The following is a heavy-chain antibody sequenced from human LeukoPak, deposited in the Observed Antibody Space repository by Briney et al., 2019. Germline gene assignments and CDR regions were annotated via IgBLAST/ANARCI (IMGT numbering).Heavy chain of an antibody. J-gene: IGHJ4*02. CDR1: GYTFTSYY. CDR3: ARGDKITMIVVVGIDY. CDR2: INPSGGST. Sequence: ASVKVSCKASGYTFTSYYMHWVRQAPGQGLEWMGIINPSGGSTSYAQKFQGRVTMTRDTSTSTVYMELSSLRSEDTAVYYCARGDKITMIVVVGIDYWGQGTLVTVSS. D-gene: IGHD3-22*01. V-gene: IGHV1-46*01.